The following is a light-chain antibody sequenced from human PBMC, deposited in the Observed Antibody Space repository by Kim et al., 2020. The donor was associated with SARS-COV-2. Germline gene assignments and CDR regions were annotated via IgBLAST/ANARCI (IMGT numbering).Light chain of an antibody. V-gene: IGKV1-39*01. Sequence: ASVGYRVPITCRASQSISIYLNWYQQKPGKAPKLLIYAASSLQSGVPSRFSGSGSGTDFTLTISSLQPEDFATYYCQQSYSTPRTFGQGTKLEI. CDR1: QSISIY. CDR2: AAS. J-gene: IGKJ2*01. CDR3: QQSYSTPRT.